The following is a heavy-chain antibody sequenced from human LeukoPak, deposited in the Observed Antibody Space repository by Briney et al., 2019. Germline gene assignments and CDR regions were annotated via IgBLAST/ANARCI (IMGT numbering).Heavy chain of an antibody. CDR1: GFTFSSYA. Sequence: PGGSLRLSCAASGFTFSSYAMHWVRQAPGKGLEWVAVISYDGSNKYYADSVKGRFTISRDNSKNTLYLQMNSLRAEDTAVYYCAKPGVELLSLYYYYYMDVWGKGTTVTVSS. V-gene: IGHV3-30*04. D-gene: IGHD1-26*01. J-gene: IGHJ6*03. CDR3: AKPGVELLSLYYYYYMDV. CDR2: ISYDGSNK.